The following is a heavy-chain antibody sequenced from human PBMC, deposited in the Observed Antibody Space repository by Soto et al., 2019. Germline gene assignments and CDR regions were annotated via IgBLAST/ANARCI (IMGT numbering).Heavy chain of an antibody. CDR3: ARDPRKSYSSSLEDAFDI. CDR1: GYTFTSYG. D-gene: IGHD6-6*01. Sequence: ASVKVSCKASGYTFTSYGISWVRQAPGQGLEWMGWISAYNGNTNYAQKLQGRVTMTTETSTSTAYMELRSLRSDDTAVYYCARDPRKSYSSSLEDAFDIWGQGTMVTVSS. V-gene: IGHV1-18*01. J-gene: IGHJ3*02. CDR2: ISAYNGNT.